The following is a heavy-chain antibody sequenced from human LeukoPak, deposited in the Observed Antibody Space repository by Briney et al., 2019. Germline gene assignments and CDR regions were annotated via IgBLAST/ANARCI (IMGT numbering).Heavy chain of an antibody. CDR2: IYTSGST. D-gene: IGHD3-22*01. CDR3: ARGLYYYDSSGYYRINWFDP. J-gene: IGHJ5*02. Sequence: SETLSLTCTVSGGSISSYYWSWIRQPAGKGLEWIGRIYTSGSTNYNPSLKSRVTMSVDTSKNQFSLKLSSVTAADTAVYYCARGLYYYDSSGYYRINWFDPWGQGTLVTVSS. CDR1: GGSISSYY. V-gene: IGHV4-4*07.